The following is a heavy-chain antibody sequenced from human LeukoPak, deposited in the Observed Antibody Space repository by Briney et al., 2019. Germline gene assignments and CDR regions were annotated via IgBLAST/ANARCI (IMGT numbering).Heavy chain of an antibody. D-gene: IGHD2-2*01. V-gene: IGHV3-74*01. CDR3: ARERYQLLLNWFDP. Sequence: GGSLRLSCAASGFTFSSYWMHWVRQAPGKGLVWVSRINSDGSSTSCADSVKGRFTISRDNARNTLYLQMNSLRAEDTAVYYCARERYQLLLNWFDPWGQGTLVTVSS. CDR1: GFTFSSYW. J-gene: IGHJ5*02. CDR2: INSDGSST.